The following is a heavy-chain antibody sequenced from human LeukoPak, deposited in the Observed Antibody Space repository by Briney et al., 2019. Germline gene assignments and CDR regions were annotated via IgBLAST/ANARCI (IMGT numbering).Heavy chain of an antibody. Sequence: ASVKVSCKASGYTFTSYDINWVRQATGQGLELMGWMNPNSGNTGYAQKFQGRVTITRNTSISTAYMELRSLRSEDTAVYYCARDSSGWYHWFDPWGQGTLVTVSS. J-gene: IGHJ5*02. V-gene: IGHV1-8*01. CDR2: MNPNSGNT. CDR1: GYTFTSYD. CDR3: ARDSSGWYHWFDP. D-gene: IGHD6-19*01.